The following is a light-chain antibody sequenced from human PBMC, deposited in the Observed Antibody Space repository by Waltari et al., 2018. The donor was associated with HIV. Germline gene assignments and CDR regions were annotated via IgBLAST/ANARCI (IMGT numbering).Light chain of an antibody. Sequence: QSVLTQPPSASGTPGQRVTISCSGSSSNIGSNTVNWYRQLPGTAPKLLIYSNNQRPSGVPDRFSCAKSGTSASLAISGLQSDDEADYYCATWDDSLNGWVFGGGTKLTVL. CDR2: SNN. CDR3: ATWDDSLNGWV. V-gene: IGLV1-44*01. J-gene: IGLJ3*02. CDR1: SSNIGSNT.